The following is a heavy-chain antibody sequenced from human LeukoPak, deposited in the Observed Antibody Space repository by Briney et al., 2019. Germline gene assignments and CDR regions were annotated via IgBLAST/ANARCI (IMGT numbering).Heavy chain of an antibody. CDR2: ISVDGSNE. V-gene: IGHV3-30*18. D-gene: IGHD2-2*02. J-gene: IGHJ4*02. CDR3: ANLGKYCSGFSCYK. CDR1: GFTFSSYG. Sequence: GGSLRLSCAASGFTFSSYGMHWVRQAPGKGLEWVAVISVDGSNEYYADSVKGRFTISRDNSKNTLYLQMNSLRAEDTAVYYCANLGKYCSGFSCYKWGQGTLVTVSS.